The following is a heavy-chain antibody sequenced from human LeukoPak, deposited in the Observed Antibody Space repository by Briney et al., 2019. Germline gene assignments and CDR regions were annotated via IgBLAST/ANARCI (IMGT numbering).Heavy chain of an antibody. D-gene: IGHD6-13*01. CDR2: IRYDGSNK. CDR3: AKGGGSRHYMDV. CDR1: GFTFSSYG. V-gene: IGHV3-30*02. Sequence: GSLRISCAASGFTFSSYGMHWVRQAPGKGLEWVAFIRYDGSNKYYADSVKGRFTISRDNSKNTLYLQMNSLRAEDTAVYYCAKGGGSRHYMDVWGKGTTVTVSS. J-gene: IGHJ6*03.